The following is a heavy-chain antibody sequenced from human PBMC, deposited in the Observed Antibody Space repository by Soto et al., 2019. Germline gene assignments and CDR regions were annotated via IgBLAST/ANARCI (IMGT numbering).Heavy chain of an antibody. V-gene: IGHV1-46*01. Sequence: QVQLVQSGAEVKKPGASAKVSCKTSGSIFTAYSMHWVRQAPGQGLAWMGVVNPSGGSAQYAQSFEGRVTLTRDTSSSTLYMELSSLSSEDTDVYYCAREENCRGGTCYSEYYHHWGQGTLVADSS. CDR1: GSIFTAYS. CDR3: AREENCRGGTCYSEYYHH. D-gene: IGHD2-15*01. CDR2: VNPSGGSA. J-gene: IGHJ1*01.